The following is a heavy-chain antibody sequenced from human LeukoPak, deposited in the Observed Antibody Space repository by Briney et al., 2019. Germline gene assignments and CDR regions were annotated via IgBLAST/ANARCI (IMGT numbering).Heavy chain of an antibody. CDR2: ISYDGSSK. V-gene: IGHV3-30*18. J-gene: IGHJ4*02. Sequence: GGSLRLSCAASGFTFSSYGIHWVRQSPGKGLEWVAVISYDGSSKYYADSVKGRFTISRDNSKNTLYLQMNNLRAEDTAVYYCAKDGAWLRFDDWGQGILVTVSS. CDR1: GFTFSSYG. CDR3: AKDGAWLRFDD. D-gene: IGHD5-12*01.